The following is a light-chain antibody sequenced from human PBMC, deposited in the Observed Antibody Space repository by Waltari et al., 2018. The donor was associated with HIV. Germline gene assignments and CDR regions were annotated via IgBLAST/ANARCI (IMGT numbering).Light chain of an antibody. CDR1: SSDIGSFTY. Sequence: QSALTQPASVSGSPGQSITISCTGTSSDIGSFTYVSWYQQYPGKGPKVMIYEVSKRPSGVSSRFSGSKSGNTASLTISGLQAEDEADYYCCSYAGNSARVFGGGTKLTVL. CDR2: EVS. V-gene: IGLV2-23*02. J-gene: IGLJ3*02. CDR3: CSYAGNSARV.